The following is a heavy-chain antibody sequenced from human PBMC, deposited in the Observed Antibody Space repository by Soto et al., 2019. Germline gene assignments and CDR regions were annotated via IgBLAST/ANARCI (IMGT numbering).Heavy chain of an antibody. J-gene: IGHJ4*02. D-gene: IGHD6-13*01. CDR1: GFTFSSYA. V-gene: IGHV3-23*01. CDR2: ISGSGGST. CDR3: AKDRERAQLVYDY. Sequence: EVQLLESGGGLVQPGGSLRLSCAASGFTFSSYAMSWVRQAPGKGLEWVSAISGSGGSTYYADSVKGRFTISRDNSKNTLYLQLNSLRAEDTAVYYCAKDRERAQLVYDYWGQGTLVTVSS.